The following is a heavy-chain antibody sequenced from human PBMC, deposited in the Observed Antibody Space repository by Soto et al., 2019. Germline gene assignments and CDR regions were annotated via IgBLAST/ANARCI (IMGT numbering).Heavy chain of an antibody. CDR3: ANERGVVPAAFSFSRTGLNWFDP. Sequence: GGSLRLSCAASGFTFSSYAMSWVRQAPGKGLEWVSAISGSVGSTYYADSVKGRLTISRDNSKNTLYMQMNSLGAEVTAVYYCANERGVVPAAFSFSRTGLNWFDPWGQGTLVTVSS. CDR2: ISGSVGST. D-gene: IGHD2-2*01. V-gene: IGHV3-23*01. J-gene: IGHJ5*02. CDR1: GFTFSSYA.